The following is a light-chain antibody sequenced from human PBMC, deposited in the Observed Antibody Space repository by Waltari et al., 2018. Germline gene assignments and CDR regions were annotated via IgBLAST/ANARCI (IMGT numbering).Light chain of an antibody. Sequence: DIQMTQSPSTLAASVGDRVTISCRASQSISSWLAWYQQKPGKAPKLLIYDAYSLQSGVPSRFSGSGSGTEFILTISSLQPDDFATYYCQQYNSYSPTFGQGTKVEIK. J-gene: IGKJ1*01. CDR3: QQYNSYSPT. CDR2: DAY. CDR1: QSISSW. V-gene: IGKV1-5*01.